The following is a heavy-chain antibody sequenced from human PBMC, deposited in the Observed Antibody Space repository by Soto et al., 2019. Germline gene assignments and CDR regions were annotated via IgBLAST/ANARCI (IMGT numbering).Heavy chain of an antibody. CDR3: ARSSMVRDLLFDY. CDR1: GYTFTSYG. V-gene: IGHV1-18*01. CDR2: TSAYNANT. J-gene: IGHJ4*02. Sequence: QVQLVQSGAEVKKPGASVKVSCKASGYTFTSYGISWVRQAPGQGLEWMGWTSAYNANTNYAPKLKGRVTMTTDTSTSTSYMELRSLTSDDTAVYYCARSSMVRDLLFDYWGQGTLVTVSS. D-gene: IGHD3-10*01.